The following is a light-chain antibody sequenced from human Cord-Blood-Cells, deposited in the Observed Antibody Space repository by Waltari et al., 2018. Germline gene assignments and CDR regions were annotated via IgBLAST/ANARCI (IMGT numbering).Light chain of an antibody. V-gene: IGKV1-39*01. Sequence: DIQMTQSPSSLSASVGDRVTITCRASQSISSYLHWYQQKPGKAPKLRIYAASSLQSRVASRFRGSGSGTDLTITIRRLQPEDFATYSCQQSYSTPPTFGGGTKVEIK. CDR3: QQSYSTPPT. CDR1: QSISSY. J-gene: IGKJ4*01. CDR2: AAS.